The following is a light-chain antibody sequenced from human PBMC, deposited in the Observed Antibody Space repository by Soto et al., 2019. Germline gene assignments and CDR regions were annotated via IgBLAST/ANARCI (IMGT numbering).Light chain of an antibody. V-gene: IGKV3-11*01. CDR2: DAS. Sequence: EIVLTQSPATLSFSPGERPTLSCRASQSVSSYLAWYQQKPGQAPRLLIYDASNRATGIPARFSGSGSGTDFTLTISRLEPEDFAVYYCQQFSSYPLTFGGGTKVDIK. J-gene: IGKJ4*01. CDR1: QSVSSY. CDR3: QQFSSYPLT.